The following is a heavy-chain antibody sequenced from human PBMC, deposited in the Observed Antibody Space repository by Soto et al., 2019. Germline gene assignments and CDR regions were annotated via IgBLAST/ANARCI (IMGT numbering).Heavy chain of an antibody. CDR3: ARAGYSSSWYPGGNYYYGMDV. J-gene: IGHJ6*02. D-gene: IGHD6-13*01. Sequence: ASVKVSCKASGYTFTSYDINWVRQATGQGLEWMGWMNPNSGNTGYAQKFQGRVTMTRNTSISTAYMELSSLRSDDTAVYYCARAGYSSSWYPGGNYYYGMDVWGQGTTVTAP. CDR1: GYTFTSYD. CDR2: MNPNSGNT. V-gene: IGHV1-8*01.